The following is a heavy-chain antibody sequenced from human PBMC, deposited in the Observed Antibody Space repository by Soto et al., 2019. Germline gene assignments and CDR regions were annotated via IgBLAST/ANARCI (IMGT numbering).Heavy chain of an antibody. Sequence: ASVKVSCKASGYTFTSYYINWVRQATVQGLEWMGWMNPNSGNTGYAQKFQGRVTITADESTSTAYMELSSLRSEDTAVYYCARDLGSGGDEHYYGMDVWGQGTTVTVSS. CDR1: GYTFTSYY. J-gene: IGHJ6*02. CDR2: MNPNSGNT. V-gene: IGHV1-8*01. CDR3: ARDLGSGGDEHYYGMDV. D-gene: IGHD2-21*02.